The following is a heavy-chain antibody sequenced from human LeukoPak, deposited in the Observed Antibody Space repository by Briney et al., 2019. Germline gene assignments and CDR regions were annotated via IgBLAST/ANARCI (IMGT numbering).Heavy chain of an antibody. Sequence: ASVKVSCKASGGTFSSYAISWVRQAPGQGLEWMGGIIPIFGTANYAQKFQGRVTITTDESTSTAYMELSSLRSEDTAVYYCARGGPFYDSSGYYLRYWGQGTLVTVSS. CDR2: IIPIFGTA. D-gene: IGHD3-22*01. CDR1: GGTFSSYA. V-gene: IGHV1-69*05. CDR3: ARGGPFYDSSGYYLRY. J-gene: IGHJ4*02.